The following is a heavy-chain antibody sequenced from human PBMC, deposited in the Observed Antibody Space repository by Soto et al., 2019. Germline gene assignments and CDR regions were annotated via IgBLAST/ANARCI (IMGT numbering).Heavy chain of an antibody. CDR3: ARVLSSGWSRFDY. J-gene: IGHJ4*02. CDR1: GGSISSDYW. V-gene: IGHV4-4*02. D-gene: IGHD6-19*01. CDR2: MYHSGST. Sequence: QVQLQESGPGLVKPSGTLSLTCAVPGGSISSDYWWTWVRQPPGKGLEWIAEMYHSGSTNYNPSLKSRVTISVDKSKNQISLKLSSVTAADTAVYYCARVLSSGWSRFDYWGQGTLVTVSS.